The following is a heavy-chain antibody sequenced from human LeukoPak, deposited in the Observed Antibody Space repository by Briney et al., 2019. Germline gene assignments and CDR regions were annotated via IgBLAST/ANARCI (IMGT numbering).Heavy chain of an antibody. V-gene: IGHV3-23*01. D-gene: IGHD6-19*01. Sequence: GGSLRLSCAASGFTFSSYAMSWVRQAPGKGLEWVSAISGSGGSTYYADSVKGRFTVSRDNSKNTLFLQMNSLRAEDTAVYYCAKDSLVGGWLVGYSFDSWGQGTLVTVSS. CDR1: GFTFSSYA. CDR3: AKDSLVGGWLVGYSFDS. CDR2: ISGSGGST. J-gene: IGHJ4*02.